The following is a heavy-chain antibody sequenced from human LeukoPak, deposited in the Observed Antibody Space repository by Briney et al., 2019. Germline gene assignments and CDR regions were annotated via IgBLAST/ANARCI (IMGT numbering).Heavy chain of an antibody. V-gene: IGHV4-59*01. J-gene: IGHJ6*03. Sequence: SETLSLTCTVSGGSISSYYWSWIRQPPGKGLEWIGYIYYSGSTNYNPSLKSRVTISVDTSKNQFSLRLSSVTAADTAVYYCAREVRYCSSTSCPRGEDYYYYMDVWGKGTTVTVSS. D-gene: IGHD2-2*01. CDR3: AREVRYCSSTSCPRGEDYYYYMDV. CDR1: GGSISSYY. CDR2: IYYSGST.